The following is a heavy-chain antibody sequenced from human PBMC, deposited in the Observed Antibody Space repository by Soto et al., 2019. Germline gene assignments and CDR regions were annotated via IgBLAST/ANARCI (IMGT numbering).Heavy chain of an antibody. CDR1: GFTFISYA. CDR3: AKEDILTGPWYFDY. CDR2: ISGSGGST. J-gene: IGHJ4*02. V-gene: IGHV3-23*01. D-gene: IGHD3-9*01. Sequence: GGSLRLSCAASGFTFISYAMICVRQAPGKGLEWVSAISGSGGSTYYADSVKGRFTISRDNSKNTLYLQMNSLRAEDTAVYYCAKEDILTGPWYFDYWGQGTLVTVSS.